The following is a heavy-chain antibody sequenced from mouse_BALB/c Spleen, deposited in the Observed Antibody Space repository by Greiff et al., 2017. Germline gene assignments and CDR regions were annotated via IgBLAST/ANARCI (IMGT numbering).Heavy chain of an antibody. V-gene: IGHV1S81*02. CDR1: GYTFTSYY. Sequence: QVQLQQSGAELVKPGASVKLSCKASGYTFTSYYMYWVKQRPGQGLEWIGEINPSNGGTNFNEKFKSKATLTVDKSSSTAYMQLSSLTSEDSAVYYCTRGGNGNLFAYWGQGTLVTVSA. D-gene: IGHD2-1*01. CDR3: TRGGNGNLFAY. J-gene: IGHJ3*01. CDR2: INPSNGGT.